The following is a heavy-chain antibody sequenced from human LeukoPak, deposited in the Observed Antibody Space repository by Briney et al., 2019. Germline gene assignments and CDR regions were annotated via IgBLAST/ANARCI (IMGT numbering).Heavy chain of an antibody. Sequence: SETLSLTCTVSGGSISGYYWSWLRQPPGKGLEWIGYIYSSGSTYSNPSLKSRVTISVDTSKNQFSLKLTSVNAADTAVYYCARAALVGATLFDWGRGTLVTVSS. V-gene: IGHV4-59*01. CDR2: IYSSGST. J-gene: IGHJ4*02. CDR3: ARAALVGATLFD. CDR1: GGSISGYY. D-gene: IGHD1-26*01.